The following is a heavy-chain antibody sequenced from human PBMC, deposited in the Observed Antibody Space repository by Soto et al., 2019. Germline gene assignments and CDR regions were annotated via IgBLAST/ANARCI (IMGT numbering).Heavy chain of an antibody. CDR2: IIPIFGTA. J-gene: IGHJ4*02. V-gene: IGHV1-69*01. Sequence: QVQLVQSGAEVKKPGSSVKVSCKASGGTFSSYAISWVRQAPGQGLEWLGGIIPIFGTANYAQKFQGRVTIAADESTSTAYMELSSLRSEDTAVYYCSRGPRSQSFRPHFDYWGQGTLVTASS. CDR3: SRGPRSQSFRPHFDY. CDR1: GGTFSSYA. D-gene: IGHD3-16*01.